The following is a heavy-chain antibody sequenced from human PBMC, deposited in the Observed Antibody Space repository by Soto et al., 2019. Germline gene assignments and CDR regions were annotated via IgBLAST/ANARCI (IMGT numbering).Heavy chain of an antibody. Sequence: GGSLRLSCAASGFTFSSYGMHWVRQAPGKGLEWVAVISYDGSNKYYADSVKGRFTISRDNSKNTLYLQMNSLRAEDTAVYYCANPLGFTYYDFWSGYPDDAFDIWGQGTMVTVSS. J-gene: IGHJ3*02. V-gene: IGHV3-30*18. CDR3: ANPLGFTYYDFWSGYPDDAFDI. CDR2: ISYDGSNK. CDR1: GFTFSSYG. D-gene: IGHD3-3*01.